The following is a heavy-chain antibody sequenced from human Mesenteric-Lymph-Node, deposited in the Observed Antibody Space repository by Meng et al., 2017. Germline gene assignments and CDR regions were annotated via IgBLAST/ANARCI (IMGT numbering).Heavy chain of an antibody. V-gene: IGHV3-11*04. Sequence: QVHLVGSGGGLVKPGGSLRLSCAASGFSFSDYNMSWLRQAPGEGLQWISSIGNAGTITHYADSVKGRFTISRDNAENSLYLQMDSLRVEDTGVYYCAKGLYYFDQWGQGTLVTVSS. CDR3: AKGLYYFDQ. J-gene: IGHJ4*02. CDR2: IGNAGTIT. CDR1: GFSFSDYN.